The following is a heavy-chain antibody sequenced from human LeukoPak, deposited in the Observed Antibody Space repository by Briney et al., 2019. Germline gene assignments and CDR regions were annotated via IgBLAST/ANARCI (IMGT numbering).Heavy chain of an antibody. J-gene: IGHJ5*02. V-gene: IGHV1-18*01. CDR1: GYTFPSFG. CDR2: ISAYNGNT. Sequence: ASVKVSCKASGYTFPSFGISWVRQAPGQGLEWMGWISAYNGNTNYAQQLQGRVTMTTDTSTSTAYMELRSLRSDDTAVYYCARDDTYYYDSSGYPLFDPWGQGTLVTVSS. D-gene: IGHD3-22*01. CDR3: ARDDTYYYDSSGYPLFDP.